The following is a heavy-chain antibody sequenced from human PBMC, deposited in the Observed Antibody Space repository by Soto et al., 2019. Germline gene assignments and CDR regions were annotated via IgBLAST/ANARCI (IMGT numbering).Heavy chain of an antibody. J-gene: IGHJ4*02. V-gene: IGHV4-31*03. CDR1: GDSLSSGGHY. D-gene: IGHD3-9*01. Sequence: SKTLSLTCTVSGDSLSSGGHYWSWIRQHPGKGLEWIGHIYDSVNTYYSPSLRSRVTISADMSKNQFSLNLRSVTAADTAVYYCARVDHRGYFAILTDYWGQGTLVTVSS. CDR3: ARVDHRGYFAILTDY. CDR2: IYDSVNT.